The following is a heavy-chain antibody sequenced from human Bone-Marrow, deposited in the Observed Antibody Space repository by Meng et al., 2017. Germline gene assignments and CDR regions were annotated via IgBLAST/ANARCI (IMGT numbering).Heavy chain of an antibody. CDR2: IYHGGST. Sequence: SETLSLTCSVSGYSISSGYFWGWIRQPPGKGLEWITNIYHGGSTFYNPSLKNRVTISLDTSKNQISLKLSSVTAADTAVYYCATIKGAGYSSAGGGVDYWGQGTLVTVVS. V-gene: IGHV4-38-2*02. D-gene: IGHD6-19*01. CDR3: ATIKGAGYSSAGGGVDY. J-gene: IGHJ4*02. CDR1: GYSISSGYF.